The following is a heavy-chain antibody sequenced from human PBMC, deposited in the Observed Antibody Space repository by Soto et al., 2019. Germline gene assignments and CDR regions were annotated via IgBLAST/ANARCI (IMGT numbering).Heavy chain of an antibody. CDR3: ARATGTLRSRNCDY. Sequence: QVQLQESGPKLVKPSQTLSLTCSVSGGSISIVGHYWTWIRQPPGKGLEWIGSIYHTGSTYYSKSLRSRLTMSVDTSKSQFSLRLSSVTAADTAVYYCARATGTLRSRNCDYWGQGSLVTVSS. D-gene: IGHD1-1*01. CDR1: GGSISIVGHY. J-gene: IGHJ4*02. V-gene: IGHV4-31*03. CDR2: IYHTGST.